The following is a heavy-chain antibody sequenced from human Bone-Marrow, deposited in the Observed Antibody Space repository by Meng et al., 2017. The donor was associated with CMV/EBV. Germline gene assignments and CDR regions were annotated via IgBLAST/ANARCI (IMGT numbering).Heavy chain of an antibody. D-gene: IGHD2-2*02. CDR2: IRYDGSNK. CDR1: GFTFSRYG. J-gene: IGHJ6*02. V-gene: IGHV3-30*02. Sequence: GESLKISCAASGFTFSRYGMHWVRQAPGKGLEWVAFIRYDGSNKYYADSVKGRFTISRDNSKHPLYLQMNSLRAEDTAVYYCAKVSRIVVVPAATPYYGMDVWGQGTTVTFSS. CDR3: AKVSRIVVVPAATPYYGMDV.